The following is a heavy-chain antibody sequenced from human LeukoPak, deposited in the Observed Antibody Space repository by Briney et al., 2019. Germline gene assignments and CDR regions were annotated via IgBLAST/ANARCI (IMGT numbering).Heavy chain of an antibody. CDR2: MTPGSGNT. CDR1: GYTFTSRD. D-gene: IGHD2-21*02. Sequence: GASVKVSCKASGYTFTSRDINWLRQATGQGLEWMGWMTPGSGNTTYAQKFQGRVTMTRDTSISTVYMELSSLTSEDTAVYYCSRGAGAVGDLWDQGTLVTVSS. CDR3: SRGAGAVGDL. V-gene: IGHV1-8*01. J-gene: IGHJ1*01.